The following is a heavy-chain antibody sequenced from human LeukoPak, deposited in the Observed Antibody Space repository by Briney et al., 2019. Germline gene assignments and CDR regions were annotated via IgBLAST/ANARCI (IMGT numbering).Heavy chain of an antibody. Sequence: GSTNYNPSLKSRVTISVDTSKNQFSLKLSSVTAADTAIYYCARDSLGYYYGSGSYRNFDYWGQGTLVTVSS. J-gene: IGHJ4*02. CDR3: ARDSLGYYYGSGSYRNFDY. D-gene: IGHD3-10*01. CDR2: GST. V-gene: IGHV4-59*01.